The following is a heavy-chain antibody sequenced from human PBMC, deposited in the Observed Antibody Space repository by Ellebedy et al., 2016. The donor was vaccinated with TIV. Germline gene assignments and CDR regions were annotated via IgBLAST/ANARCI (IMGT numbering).Heavy chain of an antibody. D-gene: IGHD2-2*01. J-gene: IGHJ6*02. CDR3: ASPWLDVVPAAMPFYYYYGMNV. CDR1: GGTFSSYA. CDR2: IIPIFGTA. V-gene: IGHV1-69*13. Sequence: AASVKVSCKASGGTFSSYAISWVRQAPGQGLEWMGGIIPIFGTANYAQKFQGRVTITADESTSTAYMELSSLRSEDTAVYYCASPWLDVVPAAMPFYYYYGMNVWGQGTTVTVSS.